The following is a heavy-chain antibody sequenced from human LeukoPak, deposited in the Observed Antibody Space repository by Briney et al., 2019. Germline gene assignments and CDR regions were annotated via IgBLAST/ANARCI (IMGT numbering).Heavy chain of an antibody. Sequence: GASVKVSCKASDYTFTSYGISWVRQAPGQGLEWMGWISAYNGNTNYAQKLQGRVTMTTDTSTSTAYMELRSLRSDDTAVYYCARDTYYYDSSGYYPFDYWGQGTLVTVSS. V-gene: IGHV1-18*01. CDR2: ISAYNGNT. CDR3: ARDTYYYDSSGYYPFDY. D-gene: IGHD3-22*01. J-gene: IGHJ4*02. CDR1: DYTFTSYG.